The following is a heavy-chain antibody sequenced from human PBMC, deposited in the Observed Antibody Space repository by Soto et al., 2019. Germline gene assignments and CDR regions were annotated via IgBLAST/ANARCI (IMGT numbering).Heavy chain of an antibody. CDR2: IIPIFGTA. CDR1: GDTFSSYA. CDR3: ASESGSIPPPPHYYGMDV. J-gene: IGHJ6*02. D-gene: IGHD1-26*01. V-gene: IGHV1-69*13. Sequence: SVKVSCKASGDTFSSYAISWVRQAPGQGLEWMGGIIPIFGTANYAQKFQGRVTITADESTSTAYMELSSLRSEDTAVYYCASESGSIPPPPHYYGMDVWGQGTTVTVSS.